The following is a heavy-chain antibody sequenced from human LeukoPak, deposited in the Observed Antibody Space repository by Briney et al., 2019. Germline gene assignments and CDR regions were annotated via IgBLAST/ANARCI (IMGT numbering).Heavy chain of an antibody. D-gene: IGHD3-3*01. V-gene: IGHV3-21*06. Sequence: GGSLRLSCAASGFTFSSYSVNWVRQAPGKGLEWVSSISRSSSYIYYAGSVKGRFTISRDNARNSLYLQMNSLRAEDTAVYYCATTIFGVVGFDYWGQGTLVTVSS. CDR1: GFTFSSYS. CDR2: ISRSSSYI. CDR3: ATTIFGVVGFDY. J-gene: IGHJ4*02.